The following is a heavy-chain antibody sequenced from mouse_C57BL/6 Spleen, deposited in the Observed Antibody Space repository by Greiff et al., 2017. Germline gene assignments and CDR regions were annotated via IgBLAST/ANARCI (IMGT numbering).Heavy chain of an antibody. CDR1: GFSLTSSG. CDR2: IWSDGST. J-gene: IGHJ1*03. Sequence: VKLVESGPGLVAPSQSLSITCTVSGFSLTSSGVHWVRQPPGKGLEWLVVIWSDGSTTYNSALKSRLSISKDNSKSQVFLKMNSLQTDDTAMYYCARSYGSRSWYFDVWGTGTTVTVSS. V-gene: IGHV2-6*03. CDR3: ARSYGSRSWYFDV. D-gene: IGHD1-1*01.